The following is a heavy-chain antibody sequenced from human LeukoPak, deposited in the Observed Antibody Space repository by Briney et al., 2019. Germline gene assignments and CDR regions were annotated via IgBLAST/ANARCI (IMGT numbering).Heavy chain of an antibody. Sequence: PSETLSLTCTVSGGSISSYYWSWIRQPPGKGLDWIGYIYYTGSTNYNPSLKSRVTLSVDTSKNQFSLKLSSVTAADTAVYYCARDSEGVAAAGAIRGQGTLVTVSS. V-gene: IGHV4-59*12. D-gene: IGHD6-13*01. CDR2: IYYTGST. CDR3: ARDSEGVAAAGAI. J-gene: IGHJ4*02. CDR1: GGSISSYY.